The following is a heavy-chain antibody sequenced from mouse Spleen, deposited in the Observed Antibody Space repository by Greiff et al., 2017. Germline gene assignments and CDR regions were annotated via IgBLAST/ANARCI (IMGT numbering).Heavy chain of an antibody. J-gene: IGHJ1*01. CDR2: INSNGGST. CDR3: AREGLLLRLRWYFDV. Sequence: EVQVVESGGGLVQPGGSLKLSCAASGFTFSSYGMSWVRQTPDKRLELVATINSNGGSTYYPDSVKGRFTISRDNAKNTLYLQMSSLKSEDTAMYYCAREGLLLRLRWYFDVWGAGTTVTVSS. D-gene: IGHD1-2*01. CDR1: GFTFSSYG. V-gene: IGHV5-6-3*01.